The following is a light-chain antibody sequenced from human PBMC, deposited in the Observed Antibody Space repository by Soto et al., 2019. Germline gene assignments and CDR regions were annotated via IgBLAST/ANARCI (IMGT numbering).Light chain of an antibody. CDR2: KAS. J-gene: IGKJ4*01. V-gene: IGKV1-5*03. Sequence: DIQMTQSPSTLSGSVGDRFTITCRASQTISSWLAWYQQKPGKAPKLLIYKASTLKSGVPARFSGSGSGTEFNLTISSLQSEDFGVYYCQQYNNWPRATFGGGTKVDIK. CDR1: QTISSW. CDR3: QQYNNWPRAT.